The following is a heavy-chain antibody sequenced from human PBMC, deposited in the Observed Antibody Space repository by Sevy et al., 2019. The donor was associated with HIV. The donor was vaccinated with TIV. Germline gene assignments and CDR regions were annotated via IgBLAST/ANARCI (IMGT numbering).Heavy chain of an antibody. CDR2: ISGSAGST. CDR3: AKGDRTFYGLDV. Sequence: GGSLRLSCAASGFTFSTYTMSWVRQAPGKGLEWVSAISGSAGSTYYADLVQGWFTISRDKSKNTLYLQMNSLRAEDTAVYYCAKGDRTFYGLDVWGQGTTVTVSS. CDR1: GFTFSTYT. V-gene: IGHV3-23*01. J-gene: IGHJ6*02. D-gene: IGHD2-15*01.